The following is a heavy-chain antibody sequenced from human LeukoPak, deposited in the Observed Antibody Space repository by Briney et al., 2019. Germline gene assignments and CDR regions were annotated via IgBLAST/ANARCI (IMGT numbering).Heavy chain of an antibody. CDR1: GFTFSSYW. CDR2: IKQDGSEK. D-gene: IGHD3-3*01. Sequence: GGSLRLSCAASGFTFSSYWMNWVRQAPGKGPEWVANIKQDGSEKYYVDSVKGRFTISRDNAKNSLYLQMNSLRAEDTAVYYCARDRGTYYDFWSGLYWGQGTLVTVSS. CDR3: ARDRGTYYDFWSGLY. J-gene: IGHJ4*02. V-gene: IGHV3-7*01.